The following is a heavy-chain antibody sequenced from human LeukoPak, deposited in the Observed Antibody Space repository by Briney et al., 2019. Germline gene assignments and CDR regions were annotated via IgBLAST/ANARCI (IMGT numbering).Heavy chain of an antibody. J-gene: IGHJ4*02. CDR1: GGSFSGYY. V-gene: IGHV4-34*01. CDR2: INHSGST. D-gene: IGHD3-16*02. Sequence: SETLSLTCAVYGGSFSGYYWRWIRQPPGKGLEWIGEINHSGSTNYNPSLTSRVTISVDTSKNQFSLKLSSVTAADTAVYYCARGRYLPLYFDYWGQGTLVTVSS. CDR3: ARGRYLPLYFDY.